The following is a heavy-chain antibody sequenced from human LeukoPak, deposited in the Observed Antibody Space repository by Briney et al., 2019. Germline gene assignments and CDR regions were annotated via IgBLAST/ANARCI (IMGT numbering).Heavy chain of an antibody. D-gene: IGHD4-17*01. J-gene: IGHJ4*02. CDR1: GGSIRSYY. CDR3: ARLFDDYGDQRGLDY. V-gene: IGHV4-39*07. Sequence: PSETLSLTCTVSGGSIRSYYWGWIRQPPGKGLEWLGSIYYSGSSYYNPSLKSRVIISVDTSKNQFSLKVSSVTAADTAVYFCARLFDDYGDQRGLDYWGQGILVTVSS. CDR2: IYYSGSS.